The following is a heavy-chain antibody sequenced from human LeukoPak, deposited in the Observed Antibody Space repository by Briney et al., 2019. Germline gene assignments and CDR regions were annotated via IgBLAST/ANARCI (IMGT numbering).Heavy chain of an antibody. Sequence: ASVKVSCKASGYTFTSYDINWVRQAPGQGLEWMGWINPNSGGTNYAQKFQGRVTMTRDTSISTAYMELSRLRSDDTAVYYCAREGQGRWYFDLWGRGTLVTVSS. CDR3: AREGQGRWYFDL. CDR1: GYTFTSYD. CDR2: INPNSGGT. J-gene: IGHJ2*01. V-gene: IGHV1-2*02.